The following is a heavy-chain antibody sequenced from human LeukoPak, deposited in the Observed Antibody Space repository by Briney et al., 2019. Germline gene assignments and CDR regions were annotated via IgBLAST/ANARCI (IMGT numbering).Heavy chain of an antibody. D-gene: IGHD3-10*01. CDR3: ARDARLGGSGSFGWSTKYYYYYYMDV. Sequence: GGSLRLSCAASGFTFDDYGMSWVRQAPGKGLEWVSGINWNGGSTGYADSVKGRFTISRDNAKNSLYLQMNSLRAEDTALYYCARDARLGGSGSFGWSTKYYYYYYMDVWGKGTTVTVSS. CDR1: GFTFDDYG. CDR2: INWNGGST. J-gene: IGHJ6*03. V-gene: IGHV3-20*04.